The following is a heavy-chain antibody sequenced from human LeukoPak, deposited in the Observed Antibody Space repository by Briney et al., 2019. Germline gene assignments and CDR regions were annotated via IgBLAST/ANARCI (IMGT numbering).Heavy chain of an antibody. CDR2: INHSGNT. Sequence: SETLSLTCAVYGGSFSGYYWSWIRQPPGKGLEWIGEINHSGNTNYNPSLKSRVTMSVDTSKNQFSLKLSSVTAADTAVYYCTTNPPFDYWGQGTLVTVSS. CDR1: GGSFSGYY. D-gene: IGHD1-14*01. CDR3: TTNPPFDY. V-gene: IGHV4-34*03. J-gene: IGHJ4*02.